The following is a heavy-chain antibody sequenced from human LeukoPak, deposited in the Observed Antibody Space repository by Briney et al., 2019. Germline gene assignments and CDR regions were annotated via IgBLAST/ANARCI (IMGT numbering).Heavy chain of an antibody. J-gene: IGHJ3*02. CDR3: VREGDGYNPAVDAFDI. CDR1: GYTFTSYG. D-gene: IGHD5-24*01. CDR2: ISAYNGNT. V-gene: IGHV1-18*01. Sequence: ASVKVSCKASGYTFTSYGISWVRQAPGQGLEWMGCISAYNGNTNYAQNLQGRVTMTTDTSTSTAYMELRSLRSDDTAVYYCVREGDGYNPAVDAFDIWGQGTMVTVSS.